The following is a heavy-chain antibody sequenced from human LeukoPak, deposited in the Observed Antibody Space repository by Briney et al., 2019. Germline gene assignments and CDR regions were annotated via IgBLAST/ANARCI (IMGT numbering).Heavy chain of an antibody. V-gene: IGHV3-30-3*01. Sequence: GGSLRLSCSTSGFTFSNHFMHWVRQAPGKGLEWVAVISYDGSNKYYADSVKGRFTISRDNSKNTLYLQMNSLRAEDTAVYYCARDETYDLNAFDIWGQGTMVTVSS. CDR1: GFTFSNHF. D-gene: IGHD3/OR15-3a*01. CDR3: ARDETYDLNAFDI. J-gene: IGHJ3*02. CDR2: ISYDGSNK.